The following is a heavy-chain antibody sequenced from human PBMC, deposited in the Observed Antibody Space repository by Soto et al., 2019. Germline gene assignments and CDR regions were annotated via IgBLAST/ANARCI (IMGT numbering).Heavy chain of an antibody. CDR3: ASDSGSYFDY. V-gene: IGHV3-30-3*01. J-gene: IGHJ4*02. Sequence: QVQLMESGGGVVQPGRSLRLSCAASGFTFSSYAMHWVRQAPGKGLEWVAVISYDGSNKYYADSVKGRFTISRDNSKNTLYLQMNSLRAEDTAVYYCASDSGSYFDYWGQGTLVTVSS. CDR2: ISYDGSNK. CDR1: GFTFSSYA. D-gene: IGHD1-26*01.